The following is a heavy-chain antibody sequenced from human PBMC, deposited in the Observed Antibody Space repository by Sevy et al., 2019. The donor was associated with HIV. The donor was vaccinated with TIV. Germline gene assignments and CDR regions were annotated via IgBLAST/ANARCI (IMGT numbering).Heavy chain of an antibody. Sequence: SETLSLTCTVSGGSVSSSSYYWSWIRQPPGKGLEWIGYIHYSGSTGYNPSLKSRVTISVDTSKNQFSLKLSSVTAADTAVYYCARGSTMVKVVTYYFDYWGQGTLVTVSS. CDR3: ARGSTMVKVVTYYFDY. J-gene: IGHJ4*02. CDR1: GGSVSSSSYY. V-gene: IGHV4-61*01. CDR2: IHYSGST. D-gene: IGHD3-10*01.